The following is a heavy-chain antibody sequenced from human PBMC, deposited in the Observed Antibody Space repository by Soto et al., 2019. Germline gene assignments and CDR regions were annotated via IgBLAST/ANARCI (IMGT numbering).Heavy chain of an antibody. CDR1: EFTFSSSA. CDR2: ISGSGATS. Sequence: EVQLLESGGGLVPPGGSLSLSCAASEFTFSSSAMSWVRQAPGKGLEWVSAISGSGATSYYADSVKGRSTISRDNSKNTLYLPMNSLRAEDTAISYCAKDDTTNYWGRTIDYWGQGTLVTVSS. V-gene: IGHV3-23*01. CDR3: AKDDTTNYWGRTIDY. D-gene: IGHD7-27*01. J-gene: IGHJ4*02.